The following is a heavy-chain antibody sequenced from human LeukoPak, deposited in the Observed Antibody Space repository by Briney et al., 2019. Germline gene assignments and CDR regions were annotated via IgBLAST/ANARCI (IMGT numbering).Heavy chain of an antibody. D-gene: IGHD2-21*02. CDR3: ARDLLYVTGPGF. CDR1: GFTFSSYS. J-gene: IGHJ4*02. V-gene: IGHV3-21*01. Sequence: PGGSLRLSCAASGFTFSSYSMNWVRQAPGKGLEWVSSISSTSSYMYYADSVKGRFTIPRDNARNSLYLEMNSLRAEDTAVYYCARDLLYVTGPGFWGQGTLVTVSS. CDR2: ISSTSSYM.